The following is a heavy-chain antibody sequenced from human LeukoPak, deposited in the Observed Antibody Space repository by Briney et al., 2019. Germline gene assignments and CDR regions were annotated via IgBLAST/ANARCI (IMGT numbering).Heavy chain of an antibody. CDR3: SRAEDY. V-gene: IGHV3-7*04. Sequence: GGSLRLSCAASGFTFSTYWMSWVRQAPGKGLEWVANIKEDGSGKYYVDSVRGRFTISRDNAKNSLYLQMNSLRVDDTAVYYRSRAEDYWGQGALVTVSS. J-gene: IGHJ4*02. CDR2: IKEDGSGK. CDR1: GFTFSTYW.